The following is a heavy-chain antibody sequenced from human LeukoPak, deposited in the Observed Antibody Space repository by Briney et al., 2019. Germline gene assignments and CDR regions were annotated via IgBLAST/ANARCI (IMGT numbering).Heavy chain of an antibody. D-gene: IGHD6-19*01. V-gene: IGHV1-2*02. Sequence: ASVKVSCKASGYTFTGYYMHWVRQAPGQGLEWMGWINPNSGGTNYAQKFQGRVTMTRGTSISTAYMELSRLRSDDTAMYYCARDDTMYSSGWPTYWGQGTLVTVSS. CDR2: INPNSGGT. CDR1: GYTFTGYY. CDR3: ARDDTMYSSGWPTY. J-gene: IGHJ4*02.